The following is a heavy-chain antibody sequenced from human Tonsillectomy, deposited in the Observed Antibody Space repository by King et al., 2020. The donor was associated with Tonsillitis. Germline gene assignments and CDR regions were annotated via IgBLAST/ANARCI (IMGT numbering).Heavy chain of an antibody. CDR1: GYTFTSYY. CDR3: ARDRSDYGDYALDFDY. Sequence: QLVQSGAEVKKPGASVKVSCKASGYTFTSYYMHWVRQAPGQGLEWMGIINPSGGSTTYPQKFQGRVTMTRDTSTSTVYMELSSLRSEDTAVYYCARDRSDYGDYALDFDYWGQGTLVTVSS. V-gene: IGHV1-46*01. D-gene: IGHD4-17*01. J-gene: IGHJ4*02. CDR2: INPSGGST.